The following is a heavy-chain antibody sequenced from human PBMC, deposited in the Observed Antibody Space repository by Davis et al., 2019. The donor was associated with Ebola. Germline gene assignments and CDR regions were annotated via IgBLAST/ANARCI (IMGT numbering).Heavy chain of an antibody. CDR1: GFTFRGSA. Sequence: GESLKISCAVSGFTFRGSAMSWVRQAPGKGLEWVASIDLSGNKTYYADSLKGRFIISRDDSKNTLFLQMHSLRVDDTAVYYCAKEIRPNDYWGPGTLVTVSS. V-gene: IGHV3-23*05. J-gene: IGHJ4*02. CDR2: IDLSGNKT. D-gene: IGHD5-24*01. CDR3: AKEIRPNDY.